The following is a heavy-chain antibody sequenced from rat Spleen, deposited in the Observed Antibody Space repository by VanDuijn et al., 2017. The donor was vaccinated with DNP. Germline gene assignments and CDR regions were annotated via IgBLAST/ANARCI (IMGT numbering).Heavy chain of an antibody. V-gene: IGHV5-22*01. CDR3: VRWNSGHFDY. CDR2: IGYGGGYI. CDR1: GFSFSDYY. Sequence: EVQLVESGGGLVQPGRSLKLSCAASGFSFSDYYMAWVRQAPTKGLEWVAYIGYGGGYINYTDSVKGRFAISRDNAKSTLYLQMNSLRSEDMATYYCVRWNSGHFDYWGQGVMVTVSS. D-gene: IGHD4-3*01. J-gene: IGHJ2*01.